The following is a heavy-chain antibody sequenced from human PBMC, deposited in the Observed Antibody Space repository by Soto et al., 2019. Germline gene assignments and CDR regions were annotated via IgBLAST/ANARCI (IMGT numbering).Heavy chain of an antibody. D-gene: IGHD1-7*01. CDR2: IYYSGST. CDR3: ARQGNWNYFY. CDR1: GCSISSSSYY. Sequence: SETLSLTCTFSGCSISSSSYYWGWIRQPPGKGLEWIGSIYYSGSTYYNPSLKSRVTISVDTSKNQFSLKLSSVTAADTAVYYCARQGNWNYFYWGQEPWSPSPQ. V-gene: IGHV4-39*01. J-gene: IGHJ4*01.